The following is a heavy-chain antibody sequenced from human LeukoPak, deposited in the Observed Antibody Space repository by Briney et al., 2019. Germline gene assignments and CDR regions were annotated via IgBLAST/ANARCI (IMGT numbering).Heavy chain of an antibody. J-gene: IGHJ4*02. D-gene: IGHD6-19*01. CDR1: GFTFTNYA. CDR3: AKAGAVAGFDY. Sequence: GGSLRLSCAASGFTFTNYALSWVRQAPGKGLEWISSVGAGGGGTYYSDSVKGRFAISRDNSKNTLYLQMNSLRAEDTAVYYCAKAGAVAGFDYWGQGTLVTVSS. V-gene: IGHV3-23*01. CDR2: VGAGGGGT.